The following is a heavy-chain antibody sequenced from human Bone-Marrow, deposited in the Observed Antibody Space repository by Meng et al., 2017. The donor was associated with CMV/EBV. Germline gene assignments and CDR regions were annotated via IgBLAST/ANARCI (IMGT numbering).Heavy chain of an antibody. CDR2: IWSDGSNT. CDR3: ARDSSGGNSGFLDF. CDR1: GFSFVNYG. J-gene: IGHJ4*02. D-gene: IGHD4-23*01. V-gene: IGHV3-33*01. Sequence: SLKISCATSGFSFVNYGIHWVRQAPGKGLEWVAVIWSDGSNTYYADSVKGRFTISRDNSKNTVYLQMNSLRAEDTALYYCARDSSGGNSGFLDFWGQGTPVTVSS.